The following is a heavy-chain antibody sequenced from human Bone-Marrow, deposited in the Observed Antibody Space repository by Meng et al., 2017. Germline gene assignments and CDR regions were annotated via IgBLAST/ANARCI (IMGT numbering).Heavy chain of an antibody. J-gene: IGHJ5*02. V-gene: IGHV3-23*01. CDR3: ARDLNPFPRSPDRYNWFDP. Sequence: GGSLRLSCVASGFAFSSYAMSWVRQAPGEGLEWVSSISGGGGGTYYADSVKGRFTISRDNSKNTLYLQMDSLRAEDTAVYYCARDLNPFPRSPDRYNWFDPWGQGTLVTVSS. CDR1: GFAFSSYA. CDR2: ISGGGGGT. D-gene: IGHD1-14*01.